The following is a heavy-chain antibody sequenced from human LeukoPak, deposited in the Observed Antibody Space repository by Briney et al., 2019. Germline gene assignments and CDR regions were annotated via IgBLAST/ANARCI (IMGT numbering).Heavy chain of an antibody. V-gene: IGHV3-48*01. Sequence: PGGSLRLSCAASGFTFSSYSMNWVRQAPGKGLEWVSYISSGSSTIYQADSVKGRFTISRDNAKNSLYLQMNSLRAEDTAVYYCARDSDFWSGYLGNFDYWGQGTLVTVSS. CDR3: ARDSDFWSGYLGNFDY. D-gene: IGHD3-3*01. CDR2: ISSGSSTI. CDR1: GFTFSSYS. J-gene: IGHJ4*02.